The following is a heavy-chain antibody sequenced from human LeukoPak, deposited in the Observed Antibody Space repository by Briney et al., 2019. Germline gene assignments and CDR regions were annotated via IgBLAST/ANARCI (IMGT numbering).Heavy chain of an antibody. J-gene: IGHJ4*02. V-gene: IGHV4-39*01. CDR1: GGSISSTFYY. CDR2: INYSGST. CDR3: ARRRFVRGPDVVNPFDY. Sequence: PSETLSLTCTVSGGSISSTFYYWGWIRQPPGKGLEWIGSINYSGSTYYNPSLKSRVTISVDTSKNQLSLKLSSVTAADTAVYYCARRRFVRGPDVVNPFDYWGQGTLVTVSS. D-gene: IGHD2-8*01.